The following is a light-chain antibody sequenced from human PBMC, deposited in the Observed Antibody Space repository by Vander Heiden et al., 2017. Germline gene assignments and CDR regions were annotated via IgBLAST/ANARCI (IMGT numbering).Light chain of an antibody. CDR2: AAS. V-gene: IGKV1-8*01. CDR1: QGISSY. CDR3: QQYYSYPRT. Sequence: IRMTQSPSSLSASTGDRVTITCRASQGISSYLAWYQQKPGKAPKLLIYAASTLQSGVPSRFSGSGSGTDFTLTISCLQSEDFATYYCQQYYSYPRTFGPGTKVDIK. J-gene: IGKJ3*01.